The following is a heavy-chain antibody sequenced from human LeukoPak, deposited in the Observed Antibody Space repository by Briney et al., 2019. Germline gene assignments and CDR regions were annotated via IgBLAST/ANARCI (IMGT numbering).Heavy chain of an antibody. Sequence: GASVKVSCKASGGTFSSYAISWVRQAPGQGLEWMGGIIPIFGTANYAQKFQGRVTITTDESTSTAYMELSSLRSEDTAVYYCARSTSIAARRHRLDYWGQGTLVTVSS. CDR1: GGTFSSYA. J-gene: IGHJ4*02. CDR3: ARSTSIAARRHRLDY. CDR2: IIPIFGTA. D-gene: IGHD6-6*01. V-gene: IGHV1-69*05.